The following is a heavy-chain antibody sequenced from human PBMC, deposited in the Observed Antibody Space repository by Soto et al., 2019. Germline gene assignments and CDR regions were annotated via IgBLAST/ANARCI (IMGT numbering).Heavy chain of an antibody. D-gene: IGHD6-13*01. CDR2: ISADGSDT. CDR3: ARFDIAAPPPI. Sequence: EVQLVESGGGLVQPGGSLRLSCVASGFSFSNNWMHWVRHAPGKGPVWVSRISADGSDTHYADSVQGRFTISRDNAKHTLYLQMHTLSVGEAAVYFCARFDIAAPPPIWGQGTMVPVSS. J-gene: IGHJ3*02. CDR1: GFSFSNNW. V-gene: IGHV3-74*01.